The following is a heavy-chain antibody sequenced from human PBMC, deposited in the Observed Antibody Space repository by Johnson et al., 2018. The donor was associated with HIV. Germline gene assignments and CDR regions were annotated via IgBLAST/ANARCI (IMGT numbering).Heavy chain of an antibody. Sequence: MLLVESGGGVVQPGRSLRLSCAASGFTFSSYAMHWVRQAPGKGLEYVSAISSNGGSTYYANSVKGRFTISRDNSKNTVYLQMNSLRAEDTAVYYCAKVGATVITPRGEAFDIWGQGTMVTVSS. V-gene: IGHV3-64*01. CDR2: ISSNGGST. CDR3: AKVGATVITPRGEAFDI. D-gene: IGHD4-23*01. J-gene: IGHJ3*02. CDR1: GFTFSSYA.